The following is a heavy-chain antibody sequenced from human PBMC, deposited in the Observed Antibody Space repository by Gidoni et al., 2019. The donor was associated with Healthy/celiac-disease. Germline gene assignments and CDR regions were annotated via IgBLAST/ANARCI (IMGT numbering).Heavy chain of an antibody. D-gene: IGHD2-15*01. CDR2: ISYDGSNK. Sequence: QVQLVESGGGVVQPGRSLRLSCAASGFTFSSYGMHWVRQAPGKGLEWVAVISYDGSNKYSADSVKGRFTISRDNSKNTLYLQMNSLRAEDTAVYYCAKDLHCSGGSCYSPTLYYYYGMDVWGQGTTVTVSS. CDR3: AKDLHCSGGSCYSPTLYYYYGMDV. V-gene: IGHV3-30*18. J-gene: IGHJ6*02. CDR1: GFTFSSYG.